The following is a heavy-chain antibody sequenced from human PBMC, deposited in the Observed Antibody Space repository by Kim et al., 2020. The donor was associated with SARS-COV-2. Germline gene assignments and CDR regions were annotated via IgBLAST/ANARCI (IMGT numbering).Heavy chain of an antibody. D-gene: IGHD6-19*01. J-gene: IGHJ6*02. CDR3: ARLPPGIAVAGTFYYYYGMDV. Sequence: RFTISRDNAKNSLYLQMNSLRAEDTAVYYCARLPPGIAVAGTFYYYYGMDVWGQGTTVTVSS. V-gene: IGHV3-48*03.